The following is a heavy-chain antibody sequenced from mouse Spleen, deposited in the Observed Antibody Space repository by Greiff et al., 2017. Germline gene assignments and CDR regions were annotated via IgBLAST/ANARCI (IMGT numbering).Heavy chain of an antibody. J-gene: IGHJ4*01. D-gene: IGHD1-2*01. Sequence: EVHLVESGGGLVKPGGSLKLSCAASGFTFSDYGMAWVRQAPGKGPEWVAFISNLAYSIYYADTVTGRFTISRENAKNTLYLEMSSLRSEDTAMYYCARRDYGTRYYAMDYWGQGTSVTVSS. V-gene: IGHV5-15*01. CDR3: ARRDYGTRYYAMDY. CDR2: ISNLAYSI. CDR1: GFTFSDYG.